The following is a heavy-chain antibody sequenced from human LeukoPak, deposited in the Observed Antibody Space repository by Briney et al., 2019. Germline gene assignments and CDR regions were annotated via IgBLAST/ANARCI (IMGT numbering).Heavy chain of an antibody. Sequence: GGSLRLSCAASEFAFGSYAMSWVRQAPGKGLEWVSAISGSGGSTYYADSVKGRFTISRDNSKNTLYLQMNSLRAEDTAVYYCAKDHGWLQPIYYFDYWGQGTLVTVSS. CDR1: EFAFGSYA. CDR3: AKDHGWLQPIYYFDY. J-gene: IGHJ4*02. CDR2: ISGSGGST. D-gene: IGHD5-24*01. V-gene: IGHV3-23*01.